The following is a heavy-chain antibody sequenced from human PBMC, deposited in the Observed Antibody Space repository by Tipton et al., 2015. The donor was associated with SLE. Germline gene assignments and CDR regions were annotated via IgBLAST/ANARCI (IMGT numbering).Heavy chain of an antibody. J-gene: IGHJ3*02. Sequence: LACTVSGGSISSSSYYWGWIRQPPGKGLEWIGSIYYSGSTYYNPSLKSRVTISVDTSKNQFSLKLSSVTAADTAVYYCARLRGLLFASDIWGQGTMVTVSS. V-gene: IGHV4-39*01. D-gene: IGHD3-10*01. CDR2: IYYSGST. CDR1: GGSISSSSYY. CDR3: ARLRGLLFASDI.